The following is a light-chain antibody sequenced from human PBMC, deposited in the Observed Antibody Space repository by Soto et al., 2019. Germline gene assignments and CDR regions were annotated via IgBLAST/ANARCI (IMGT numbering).Light chain of an antibody. CDR3: AAWDDSLSGYV. Sequence: QSVLTQPPSASGTHGQRVTITCSGSSSNIGSDYVYWYQQFPGTAPKLLIYRNNRRPSGVPDRFSGSKSGTSASLAISGLRSEDEADYYCAAWDDSLSGYVFGTGTKVTVL. V-gene: IGLV1-47*01. J-gene: IGLJ1*01. CDR2: RNN. CDR1: SSNIGSDY.